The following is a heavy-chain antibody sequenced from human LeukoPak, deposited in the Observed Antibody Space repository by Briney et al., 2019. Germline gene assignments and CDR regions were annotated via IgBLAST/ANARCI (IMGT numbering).Heavy chain of an antibody. CDR3: ARAASYQLLETLFDY. CDR2: MSPNSGNT. D-gene: IGHD2-2*01. V-gene: IGHV1-8*03. J-gene: IGHJ4*02. Sequence: ASVKVSCKASGYTFTSYDINWVRQATGQGLEWMGWMSPNSGNTGYAQKFQGRVTITADESTSTAYMELSSLRSEDTAVYYCARAASYQLLETLFDYWGQGTLVTVSS. CDR1: GYTFTSYD.